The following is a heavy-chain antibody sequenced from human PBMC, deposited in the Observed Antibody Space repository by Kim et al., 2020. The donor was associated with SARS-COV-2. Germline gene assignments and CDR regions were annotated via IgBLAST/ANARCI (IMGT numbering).Heavy chain of an antibody. CDR2: ISSNGGST. V-gene: IGHV3-64*01. J-gene: IGHJ6*02. CDR3: ARERYGSVYYGMDV. Sequence: GGSLRLSCAASGFTFSSYAMHWVRQAPGKGLEYVSAISSNGGSTYYANSVKGRFTISRDNSKNTLYLQMGSLRAEDMAVYYCARERYGSVYYGMDVWGQGTTVTVSS. CDR1: GFTFSSYA. D-gene: IGHD3-10*01.